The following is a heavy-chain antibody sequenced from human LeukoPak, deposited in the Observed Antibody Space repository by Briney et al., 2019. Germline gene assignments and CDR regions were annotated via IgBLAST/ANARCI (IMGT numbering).Heavy chain of an antibody. CDR3: AKAGRWAAAAGNYLDY. V-gene: IGHV3-23*01. D-gene: IGHD6-13*01. J-gene: IGHJ4*02. CDR1: GFTFSSYA. Sequence: GSLRLSCAASGFTFSSYAMSWVRQAPGKGLEWVSAISGSGGSTYYADSVKGRFTISRDNSKNTLYLQMNSLRAEDTAVYYCAKAGRWAAAAGNYLDYWGQGTLVTVSS. CDR2: ISGSGGST.